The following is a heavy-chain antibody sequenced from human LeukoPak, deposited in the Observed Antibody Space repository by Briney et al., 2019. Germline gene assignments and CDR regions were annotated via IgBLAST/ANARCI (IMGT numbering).Heavy chain of an antibody. D-gene: IGHD1-26*01. V-gene: IGHV4-61*02. Sequence: PSETLSLTCTVSGGSVSSGSYYWSWIRQPAGKGLEWIGRIYTSGSTNYNPSLKSRVTMSVDTSKNQFSLNLSSVTAADTAVYYCARAPRQDPTGYIGPSDYWGQGTLVTVSS. CDR2: IYTSGST. J-gene: IGHJ4*02. CDR3: ARAPRQDPTGYIGPSDY. CDR1: GGSVSSGSYY.